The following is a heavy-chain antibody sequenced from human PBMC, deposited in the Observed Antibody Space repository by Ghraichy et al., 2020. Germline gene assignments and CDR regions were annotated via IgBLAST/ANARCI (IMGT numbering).Heavy chain of an antibody. CDR1: GYTFTNYY. D-gene: IGHD3-16*01. Sequence: ASVKVSCKASGYTFTNYYIHWVRQAPGQGLEWMGIIKPSGSSTTYAQKFQGRVTITRDTSTSTVYMELSSLRSEDTAVYYCAREENGGYFDYWGQGTLVTVSS. V-gene: IGHV1-46*01. J-gene: IGHJ4*02. CDR2: IKPSGSST. CDR3: AREENGGYFDY.